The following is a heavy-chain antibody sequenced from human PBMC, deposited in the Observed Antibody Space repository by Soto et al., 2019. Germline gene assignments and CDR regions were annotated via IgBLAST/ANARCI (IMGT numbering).Heavy chain of an antibody. D-gene: IGHD3-3*01. V-gene: IGHV3-23*01. Sequence: EVQLLESGGGLVQPGGSLRLSCAASGFTFSSYAMSWVRQAPGKGLEWVSAISGSGGSTYYADSVKGRFTTSRDNSKNTMYLQMNSLRAEDKAVYYCAKDGSGPYYYGMDVWGQGTTVTVSS. J-gene: IGHJ6*02. CDR1: GFTFSSYA. CDR2: ISGSGGST. CDR3: AKDGSGPYYYGMDV.